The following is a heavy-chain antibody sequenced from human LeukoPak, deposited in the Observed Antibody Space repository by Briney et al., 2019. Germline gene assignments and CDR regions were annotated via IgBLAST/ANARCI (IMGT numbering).Heavy chain of an antibody. J-gene: IGHJ4*02. CDR1: GFTFSSSA. Sequence: GGSLRLSCAASGFTFSSSAMSRVRQAPGKGLEWVSAISNNGGYTYYADSVQGRFTISRDNSKSTLCLQMNSLRAEDTAVYYCAKQLGYCSDGSCYFPYWGQGTLVTVSS. CDR2: ISNNGGYT. D-gene: IGHD2-15*01. V-gene: IGHV3-23*01. CDR3: AKQLGYCSDGSCYFPY.